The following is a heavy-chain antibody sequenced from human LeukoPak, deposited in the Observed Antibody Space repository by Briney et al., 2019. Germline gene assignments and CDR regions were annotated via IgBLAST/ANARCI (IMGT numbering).Heavy chain of an antibody. CDR1: GGSLSSYY. J-gene: IGHJ4*02. V-gene: IGHV4-34*01. Sequence: SETLSLTCGVYGGSLSSYYWSWIRQPPGKGLEWTGEINYSGSTNYNPSLKSQVTILVDTSKSQFYLKVNSVTAADTAVYYCARGRRNSGSYIGPEEYWGQGTLVTVSS. D-gene: IGHD1-26*01. CDR2: INYSGST. CDR3: ARGRRNSGSYIGPEEY.